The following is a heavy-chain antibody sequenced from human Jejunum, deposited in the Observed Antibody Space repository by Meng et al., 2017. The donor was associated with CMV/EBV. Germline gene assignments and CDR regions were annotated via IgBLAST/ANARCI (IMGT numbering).Heavy chain of an antibody. D-gene: IGHD1-1*01. CDR1: GYNFISQY. CDR3: AKNEEGADWLGP. CDR2: INPGGGTT. V-gene: IGHV1-46*01. Sequence: ASGYNFISQYMNWVREAPGQGLEWMGVINPGGGTTSYAQKFQGRVTLTRDTSTSTVYMELSSLRSEDTAVYYCAKNEEGADWLGPWGQGALVTVSS. J-gene: IGHJ5*02.